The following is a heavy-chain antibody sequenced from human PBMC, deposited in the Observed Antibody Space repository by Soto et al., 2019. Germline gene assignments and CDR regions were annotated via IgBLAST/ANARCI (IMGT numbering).Heavy chain of an antibody. D-gene: IGHD3-9*01. CDR2: TYFRSKGYK. Sequence: QAQLQVSGPGLVKPSQTLSLTCAISGDIVSNNNAAWNWIRQSPSRGLEWLGRTYFRSKGYKDYAGSVYGRITINADTSRNQLSLQLNSVTPEDTAVYYCAREDGNRCWRKYLDNWGQGTRVIVSS. CDR3: AREDGNRCWRKYLDN. CDR1: GDIVSNNNAA. V-gene: IGHV6-1*01. J-gene: IGHJ4*02.